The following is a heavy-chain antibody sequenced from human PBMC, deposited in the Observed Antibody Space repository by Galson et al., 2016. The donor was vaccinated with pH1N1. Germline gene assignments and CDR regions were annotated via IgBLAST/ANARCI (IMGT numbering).Heavy chain of an antibody. Sequence: SETLSLTCTVSGGSFSNYYWSWIRQPPGKGLEWIGNLYYRGSGNYNPSRGSRVTISVDTSKNQFPLELTSVTAADTAVYDCPRGPLLRGFSYHSVMDVWGQGTTVTVSS. CDR2: LYYRGSG. D-gene: IGHD3-10*01. V-gene: IGHV4-59*01. CDR3: PRGPLLRGFSYHSVMDV. J-gene: IGHJ6*01. CDR1: GGSFSNYY.